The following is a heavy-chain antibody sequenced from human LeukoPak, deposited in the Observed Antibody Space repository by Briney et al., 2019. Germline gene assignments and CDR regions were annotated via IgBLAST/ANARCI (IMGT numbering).Heavy chain of an antibody. J-gene: IGHJ6*02. CDR1: GYTFTGYY. CDR3: ASLGLSVVVPAAIPREYYYYGMDV. CDR2: INPNSGGT. V-gene: IGHV1-2*02. D-gene: IGHD2-2*01. Sequence: GASVTVSCKASGYTFTGYYMHWVRKAPGQGFEWMGWINPNSGGTNYAQKFQGRVTMTRDTSISTAYMELSRLRSDDTAVYYCASLGLSVVVPAAIPREYYYYGMDVWGQGTTVTVSS.